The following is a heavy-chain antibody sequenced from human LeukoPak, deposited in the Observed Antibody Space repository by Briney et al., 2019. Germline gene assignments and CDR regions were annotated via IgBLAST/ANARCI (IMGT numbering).Heavy chain of an antibody. V-gene: IGHV4-59*01. D-gene: IGHD5-24*01. CDR3: ARVYGYSLYYFDY. CDR1: GGSLSSYY. CDR2: LYYSGNT. J-gene: IGHJ4*02. Sequence: PSETLSLTCTVSGGSLSSYYWSWIRQPPGQGLEWIGYLYYSGNTNYNPSLKSRVTISVDTSKKQFSLKLSSVTAADTAVYYCARVYGYSLYYFDYWGQGTLVTVSS.